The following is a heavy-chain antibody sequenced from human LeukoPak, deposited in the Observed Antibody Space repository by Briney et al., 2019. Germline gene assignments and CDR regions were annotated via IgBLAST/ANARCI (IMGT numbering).Heavy chain of an antibody. J-gene: IGHJ1*01. CDR1: GFTFSSYS. V-gene: IGHV3-74*01. CDR2: INIDERIT. D-gene: IGHD3-10*01. Sequence: GGSLRLSCAASGFTFSSYSMNWVRQAPGKGLVWVSYINIDERITGYADSVKGRFTISRDNAKNTLYLQMNSLRAEDTAIYYCFREGGDWGQGTLVTVPS. CDR3: FREGGD.